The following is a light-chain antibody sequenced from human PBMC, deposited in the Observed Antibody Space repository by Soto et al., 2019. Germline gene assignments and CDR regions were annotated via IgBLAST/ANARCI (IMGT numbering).Light chain of an antibody. J-gene: IGLJ2*01. CDR2: QDG. Sequence: SYELTQPPSVSVSPGQTDSITGSGDKLGDTYTCWYQQKPGQSPVLVIYQDGKRPSGIPERFSGSSSGNTATLTISGTQAMDEADYYCQAWHSTTPVIFGGGTKLTVL. V-gene: IGLV3-1*01. CDR3: QAWHSTTPVI. CDR1: KLGDTY.